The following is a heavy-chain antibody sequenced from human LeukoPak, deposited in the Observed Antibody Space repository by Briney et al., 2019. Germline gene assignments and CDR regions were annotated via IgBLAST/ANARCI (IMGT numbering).Heavy chain of an antibody. D-gene: IGHD3-10*01. CDR1: GGSISSSSYY. Sequence: SETLSLTCTVSGGSISSSSYYWGWIRQPPGKGLEWIGSIYYSGSPYYNPSLKSRVTISVDTSKNQFSLKLSSVTAADTAVYYCARTLGDYGSGSYYYWGQGTLVTVSS. J-gene: IGHJ4*02. CDR2: IYYSGSP. V-gene: IGHV4-39*07. CDR3: ARTLGDYGSGSYYY.